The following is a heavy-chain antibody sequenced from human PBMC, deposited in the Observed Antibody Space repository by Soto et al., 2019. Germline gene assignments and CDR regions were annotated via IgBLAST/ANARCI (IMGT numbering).Heavy chain of an antibody. CDR3: ARDPTYFYDSSGYYDY. V-gene: IGHV4-39*02. CDR2: IYYSGNT. Sequence: SETLSLTCTVSGGSISSSSYYWGWIRQPPGKGLEWIGSIYYSGNTYYNPSLKSRITISVDTAKNQFSLKLSSVTAADTAVYYCARDPTYFYDSSGYYDYWGQGTLVTVSS. D-gene: IGHD3-22*01. J-gene: IGHJ4*02. CDR1: GGSISSSSYY.